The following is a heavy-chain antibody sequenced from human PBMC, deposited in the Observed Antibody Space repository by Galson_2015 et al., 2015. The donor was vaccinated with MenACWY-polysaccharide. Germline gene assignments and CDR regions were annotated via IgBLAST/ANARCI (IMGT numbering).Heavy chain of an antibody. Sequence: SLRLSCAASGFTFYNYAMTWVRQAPGKGLEWVSVISGLGESTFYADSVKGRFTISRDNSKNTMYLQMYSLRAEDTAVYYCAKGHQSYYGFYFDQWGQGTQVTVSS. CDR3: AKGHQSYYGFYFDQ. D-gene: IGHD3-22*01. CDR1: GFTFYNYA. V-gene: IGHV3-23*01. CDR2: ISGLGEST. J-gene: IGHJ4*02.